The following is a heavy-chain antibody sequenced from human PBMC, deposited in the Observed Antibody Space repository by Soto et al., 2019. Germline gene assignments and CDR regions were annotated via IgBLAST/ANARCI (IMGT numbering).Heavy chain of an antibody. CDR1: GYSFASYW. J-gene: IGHJ6*02. Sequence: GESLKISCKGSGYSFASYWIGWVRQMPGKGLEWMGIIYPGDSDTRYSPSFQGQVTISADKSISTAYLQWSSLKASDTAMYYCARLGEGTTVTTIPNYYYYGMDVWGQGTTVTVSS. CDR3: ARLGEGTTVTTIPNYYYYGMDV. V-gene: IGHV5-51*01. CDR2: IYPGDSDT. D-gene: IGHD4-4*01.